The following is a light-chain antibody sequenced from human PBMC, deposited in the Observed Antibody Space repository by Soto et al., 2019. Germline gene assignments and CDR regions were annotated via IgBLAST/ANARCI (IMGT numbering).Light chain of an antibody. CDR1: QTISSW. CDR2: KAS. CDR3: QQSYSTPTWT. J-gene: IGKJ1*01. Sequence: DIQMTQPPSTLSGSVGDRVTITCRASQTISSWLAWYQQKPGKAPKLLIYKASTLKSGVPSRFSGSGSGTEFTLTISSLQPEDFATYYCQQSYSTPTWTFGQGTKVDIK. V-gene: IGKV1-5*03.